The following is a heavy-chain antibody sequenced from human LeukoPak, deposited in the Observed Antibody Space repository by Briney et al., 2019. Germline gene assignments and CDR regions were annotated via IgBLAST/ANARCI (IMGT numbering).Heavy chain of an antibody. CDR3: ARGRGGGGSSNNWFDP. CDR1: GGSISSYY. V-gene: IGHV4-59*12. J-gene: IGHJ5*02. D-gene: IGHD2-15*01. Sequence: SETLSLTCTVSGGSISSYYWSWIRQPPGKGLEWIGYIYYSGTSNYNPSLKSRVTISVDTSKNQFSLNLISVTAADTAVYFCARGRGGGGSSNNWFDPWGQGTLVTVSS. CDR2: IYYSGTS.